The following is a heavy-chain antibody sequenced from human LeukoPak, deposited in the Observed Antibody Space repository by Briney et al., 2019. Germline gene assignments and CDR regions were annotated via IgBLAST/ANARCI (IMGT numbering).Heavy chain of an antibody. CDR3: DIVVAASLGGGRDY. CDR2: ISGSGGST. Sequence: PGGSLRLSCAASGFTFSSYAMSWVRQAPGKGLEWVSAISGSGGSTYYADSVKGRFTISRDNSKNTLYLQMNSLRAEDTAVYYCDIVVAASLGGGRDYWGQGTLVTVSS. D-gene: IGHD2-15*01. V-gene: IGHV3-23*01. CDR1: GFTFSSYA. J-gene: IGHJ4*02.